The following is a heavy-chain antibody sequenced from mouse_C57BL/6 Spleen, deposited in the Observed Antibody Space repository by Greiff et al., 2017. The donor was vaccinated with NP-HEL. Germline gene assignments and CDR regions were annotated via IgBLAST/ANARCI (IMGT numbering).Heavy chain of an antibody. CDR3: ARSREYGGYYYAMDY. Sequence: QVQLQQSGPELVKPGASVKISCKASGYAFSSSWMNWVKQRPGKGLEWIGRIYPGDGDTNYNGKFKGKATLTADKSSSTAYMQLSSLTSEDSAVYFCARSREYGGYYYAMDYWGQGTSVTVSS. D-gene: IGHD5-1*01. V-gene: IGHV1-82*01. J-gene: IGHJ4*01. CDR1: GYAFSSSW. CDR2: IYPGDGDT.